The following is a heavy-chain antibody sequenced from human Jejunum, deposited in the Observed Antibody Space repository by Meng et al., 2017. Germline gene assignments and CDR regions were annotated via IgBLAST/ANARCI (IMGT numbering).Heavy chain of an antibody. D-gene: IGHD3-9*01. CDR3: ARGDDWAKSGNF. Sequence: QLPLAQWGVGLLQTSVHLALTCAVDGGSFSDNYLTWIPQPPGKGLEWIGEIHPSGRTYYSPSLQSRVTITLDTSKNQFSLTLNSVTAADTAVYYCARGDDWAKSGNFWGQGTLVTVPS. CDR2: IHPSGRT. CDR1: GGSFSDNY. J-gene: IGHJ4*02. V-gene: IGHV4-34*01.